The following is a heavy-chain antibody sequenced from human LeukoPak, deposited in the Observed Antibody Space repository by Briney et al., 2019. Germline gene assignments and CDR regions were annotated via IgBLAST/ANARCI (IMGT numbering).Heavy chain of an antibody. CDR1: GFTFSSYS. CDR2: ISSSSSYI. CDR3: ARGLWQQLVPSDY. V-gene: IGHV3-21*01. J-gene: IGHJ4*02. Sequence: GGSLRLSCAASGFTFSSYSMNWVRQAPGKGLELVSSISSSSSYIYYADSVKGRFTISRDNAKNSLYLQMNSLRAEDTAVYYCARGLWQQLVPSDYWGQGTLVTVSS. D-gene: IGHD6-13*01.